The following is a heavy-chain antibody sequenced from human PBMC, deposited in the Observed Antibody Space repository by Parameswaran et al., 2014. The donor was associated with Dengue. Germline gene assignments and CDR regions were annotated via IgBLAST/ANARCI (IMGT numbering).Heavy chain of an antibody. V-gene: IGHV1-2*04. CDR2: INPNSGGT. CDR3: ARDERRGQYYYYGMDV. Sequence: VRQAPGQGLEWMGWINPNSGGTNYAQKFQGWVTMTRDTSISTAYMELSRLRSDDTAVYYCARDERRGQYYYYGMDVWGQGTTVTVSS. J-gene: IGHJ6*02.